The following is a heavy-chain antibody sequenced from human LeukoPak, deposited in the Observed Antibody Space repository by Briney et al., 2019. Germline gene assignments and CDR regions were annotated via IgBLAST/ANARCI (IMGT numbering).Heavy chain of an antibody. CDR2: IIPIFGTA. V-gene: IGHV1-69*06. CDR3: AGGEGYCSGGSCLALDY. CDR1: GGTFSSYA. Sequence: GASVKVSCKASGGTFSSYAISWVRQAPGQGLEWMGGIIPIFGTANYAQKFQGRVTITADKSTSTAYMELSSLRSEDTAVYYCAGGEGYCSGGSCLALDYWGQGTLVTVSS. D-gene: IGHD2-15*01. J-gene: IGHJ4*02.